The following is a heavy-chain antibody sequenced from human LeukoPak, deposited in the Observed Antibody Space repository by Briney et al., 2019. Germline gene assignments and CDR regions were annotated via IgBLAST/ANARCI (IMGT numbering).Heavy chain of an antibody. CDR2: VYYKGST. V-gene: IGHV4-39*07. J-gene: IGHJ6*03. CDR1: GGSISSSSYY. D-gene: IGHD1-26*01. Sequence: SETLSLTCTVSGGSISSSSYYWGWVRQPPGKGLEWIGSVYYKGSTYYMPSLKSRVTMSVDTSKNQFSLKLSSVTAADTAVYYCARDSDSVGATPYYYYMDVWGKGTTVTVSS. CDR3: ARDSDSVGATPYYYYMDV.